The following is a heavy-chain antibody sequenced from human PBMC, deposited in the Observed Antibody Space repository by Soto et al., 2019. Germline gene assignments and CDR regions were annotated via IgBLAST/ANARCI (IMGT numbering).Heavy chain of an antibody. D-gene: IGHD3-22*01. CDR2: MYDNGIT. CDR3: ARTYDSNGYANEFDS. CDR1: GRSITSYY. V-gene: IGHV4-59*12. J-gene: IGHJ4*02. Sequence: QAVLQESGPGLVKPSETLSLTCSVSGRSITSYYWSWVRQPPGKGLEWIGYMYDNGITSQNPSLKSRVTMSADTSQNQFALKLTSVTGADTAVYYCARTYDSNGYANEFDSWGQGILVTVTS.